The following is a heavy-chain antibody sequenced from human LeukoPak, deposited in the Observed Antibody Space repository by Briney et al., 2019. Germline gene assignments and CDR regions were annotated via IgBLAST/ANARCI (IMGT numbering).Heavy chain of an antibody. J-gene: IGHJ4*02. CDR2: IHKAGTES. Sequence: GGSLRLSCAASGFTFTDYWMTWVRQVPGKGLEWVANIHKAGTESYYVDSVKGRFAISRDNAKNSLYLQLSSLRVDDAAVYYCARVGTWELQRVFEYWGQGTLVTVSS. V-gene: IGHV3-7*01. CDR1: GFTFTDYW. D-gene: IGHD1-26*01. CDR3: ARVGTWELQRVFEY.